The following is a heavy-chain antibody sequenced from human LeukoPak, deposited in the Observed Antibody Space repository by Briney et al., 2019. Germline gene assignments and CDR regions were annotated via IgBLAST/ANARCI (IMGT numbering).Heavy chain of an antibody. V-gene: IGHV3-23*01. CDR3: SKSGPGTMPFDAFDI. D-gene: IGHD2-2*01. CDR1: AFTFRNYV. CDR2: VSASGENS. Sequence: PGGSLRLSCSASAFTFRNYVINWGRQAPGKGLEWGSTVSASGENSYHADSVTGRFSISRDNSKNTVSLQMNSLRAEDTAAYYCSKSGPGTMPFDAFDICSQGTVVTASS. J-gene: IGHJ3*02.